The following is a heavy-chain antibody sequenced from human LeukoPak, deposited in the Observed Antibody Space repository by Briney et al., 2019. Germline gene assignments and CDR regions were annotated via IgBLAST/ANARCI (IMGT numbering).Heavy chain of an antibody. V-gene: IGHV1-46*01. CDR3: AREDSSGYGDY. J-gene: IGHJ4*02. CDR1: GYTFTSYY. Sequence: ASVKVSCKASGYTFTSYYMHWVRQAPGQGLEWMGIINPSGGSTSYAQKLQGRVTMTRDTSTSTVYMELSSLRSEDTAVYYCAREDSSGYGDYWGQGTLVTVSS. D-gene: IGHD3-22*01. CDR2: INPSGGST.